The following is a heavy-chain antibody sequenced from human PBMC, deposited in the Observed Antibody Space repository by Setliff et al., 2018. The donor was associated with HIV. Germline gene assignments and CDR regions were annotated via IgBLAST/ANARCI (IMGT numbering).Heavy chain of an antibody. J-gene: IGHJ5*02. D-gene: IGHD6-13*01. CDR2: INTHNGNT. CDR3: ARATGAADL. V-gene: IGHV1-18*01. CDR1: GYIFTTFG. Sequence: ASVKVSCKASGYIFTTFGFSWVRQAPGQGLEWMGWINTHNGNTHYAQRFQGRVTMTRDTSTTTAYMELRSLRPDDTAVYYCARATGAADLWGQGTKVTVSS.